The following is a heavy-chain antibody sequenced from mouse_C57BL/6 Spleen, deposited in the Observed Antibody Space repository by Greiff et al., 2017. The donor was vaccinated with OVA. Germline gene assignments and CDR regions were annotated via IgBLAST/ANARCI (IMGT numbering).Heavy chain of an antibody. J-gene: IGHJ3*01. CDR1: GYSITSGYY. CDR3: ARGSITTAPWFAY. Sequence: EVKLMESGPGLVKPSQSLSLTCSVTGYSITSGYYWNWIRQFPGNKLEWMGYISYDGSNNYNPSLKNRISITRDTSKNQFFLKLNSVTTEDTATYYCARGSITTAPWFAYWGQGTLVTVSA. CDR2: ISYDGSN. V-gene: IGHV3-6*01. D-gene: IGHD1-1*01.